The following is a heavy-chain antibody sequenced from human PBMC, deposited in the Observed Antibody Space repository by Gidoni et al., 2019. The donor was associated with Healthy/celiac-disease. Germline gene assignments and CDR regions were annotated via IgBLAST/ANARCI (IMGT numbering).Heavy chain of an antibody. D-gene: IGHD3-16*01. CDR1: GGSISSSY. V-gene: IGHV4-59*01. CDR3: ARISTRFPMEGAEDV. Sequence: QVQLQESGPGLVKPSETLSLTCTVSGGSISSSYWSWSRQPPGKGLEWIGYIYYSGSTTYNHSLKSRVTISVDTSKNQFSLKLSSVTAADTAVYYCARISTRFPMEGAEDVWGKGTTVTVSS. J-gene: IGHJ6*04. CDR2: IYYSGST.